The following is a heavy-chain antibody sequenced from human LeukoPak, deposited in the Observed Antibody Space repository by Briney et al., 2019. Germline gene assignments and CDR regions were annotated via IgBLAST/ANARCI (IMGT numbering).Heavy chain of an antibody. V-gene: IGHV3-23*01. D-gene: IGHD3-10*01. CDR3: AKPKYQSGTYFDY. Sequence: GGSLRLSCSASGFTFSTYALSWVRQAPGKGLAWVSSVSGTGSSTYYADSVKGRFTISRDNSKNTLSLQMNSLRADDTAIYYCAKPKYQSGTYFDYWGQGTLVTVSS. J-gene: IGHJ4*02. CDR1: GFTFSTYA. CDR2: VSGTGSST.